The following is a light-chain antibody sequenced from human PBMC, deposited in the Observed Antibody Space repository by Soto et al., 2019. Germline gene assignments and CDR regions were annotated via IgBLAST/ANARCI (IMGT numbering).Light chain of an antibody. CDR2: GAS. CDR3: QQYNNWPPMYT. Sequence: EIVMTQSPATLSVSPGERATLSCRASQSVSSNLAWYQQKPGQAPRLLIYGASTRATGIPARFSSSGSGTEFTLTISSLQSEDFAFYYCQQYNNWPPMYTFGQGTKLEIK. V-gene: IGKV3-15*01. CDR1: QSVSSN. J-gene: IGKJ2*01.